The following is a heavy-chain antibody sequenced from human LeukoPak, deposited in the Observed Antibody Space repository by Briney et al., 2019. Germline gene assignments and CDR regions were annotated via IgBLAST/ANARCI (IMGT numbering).Heavy chain of an antibody. CDR1: GGSISSYY. CDR2: INHSGST. Sequence: SETLSLTCTVSGGSISSYYWSWIRQPPGKGLEWIGEINHSGSTNYNPSLKSRVTISVDTSKNQFSLKLSSVTAADTAVYYCARVRHPYYYYGMDVWGQGTTVTVSS. D-gene: IGHD6-25*01. CDR3: ARVRHPYYYYGMDV. V-gene: IGHV4-34*01. J-gene: IGHJ6*02.